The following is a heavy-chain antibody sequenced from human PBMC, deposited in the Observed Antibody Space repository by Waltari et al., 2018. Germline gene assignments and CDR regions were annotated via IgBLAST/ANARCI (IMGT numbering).Heavy chain of an antibody. CDR3: AATGINDAFDI. D-gene: IGHD1-26*01. J-gene: IGHJ3*02. Sequence: EVQLVESGGVVVQPGGSLRLSCAASGFTFDDYTMHWVRQAPGKGLEWVSLISWEGGSTYYADSVKGRFTISRDNSKNSLYLQMNSLRTEDTALYYCAATGINDAFDIWGQGTMVTVSS. V-gene: IGHV3-43*01. CDR2: ISWEGGST. CDR1: GFTFDDYT.